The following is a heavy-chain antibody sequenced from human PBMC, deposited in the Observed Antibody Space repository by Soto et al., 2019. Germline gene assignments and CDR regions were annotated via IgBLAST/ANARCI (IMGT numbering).Heavy chain of an antibody. CDR2: ISSNGGST. V-gene: IGHV3-64*01. J-gene: IGHJ4*02. D-gene: IGHD5-12*01. CDR1: GFTFISYA. Sequence: GGSLRLSCAASGFTFISYAMHWVRQAPGKGLEYVSDISSNGGSTYYANAVKGRFTISRDNSKNTLYLQMGSLRAEDMAVYYCARRGYSGYEIDYWGQGTLVTVSS. CDR3: ARRGYSGYEIDY.